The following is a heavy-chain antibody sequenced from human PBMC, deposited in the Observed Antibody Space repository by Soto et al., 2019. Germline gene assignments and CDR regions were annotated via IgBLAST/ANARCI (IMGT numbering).Heavy chain of an antibody. D-gene: IGHD5-12*01. CDR2: IYYSGST. CDR3: ARHGLRRGMGDKWLRLKQAFDI. V-gene: IGHV4-59*08. CDR1: GGSISSYY. J-gene: IGHJ3*02. Sequence: SETLSLTCTVSGGSISSYYWSWIRQPPGKGLEWIGYIYYSGSTNYNPSLKSRVTISVDTSKNQFSLKLSSVTAADTAVYYCARHGLRRGMGDKWLRLKQAFDIWGQGTMVTVSS.